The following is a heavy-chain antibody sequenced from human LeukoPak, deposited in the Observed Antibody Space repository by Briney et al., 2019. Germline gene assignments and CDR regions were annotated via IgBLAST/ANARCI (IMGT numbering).Heavy chain of an antibody. CDR3: AKDRALHQFDY. CDR1: GFTFSNYA. CDR2: ISDSGGSS. V-gene: IGHV3-23*01. J-gene: IGHJ4*02. Sequence: GGSLRLSCAASGFTFSNYAMNWVRQAPGEGLEWVSSISDSGGSSYYADSVKGRFTISRDNSKNALFLQMNSLRAEDTAIYYCAKDRALHQFDYWGQGTLVTVSS.